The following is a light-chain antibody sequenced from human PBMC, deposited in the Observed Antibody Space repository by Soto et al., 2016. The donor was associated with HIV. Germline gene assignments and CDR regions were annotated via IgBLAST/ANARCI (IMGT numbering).Light chain of an antibody. V-gene: IGKV1-16*02. CDR2: GAS. CDR3: QQYKNYPXT. Sequence: DIQMTQSPSSLSASVGDTVTITCRASQDINNYLAWFQQKPGKAPKSLIYGASTLQSGSHQSSAALDLGQISLSPSAACSLKILLTYFCQQYKNYPXTFGGGTRW. J-gene: IGKJ4*01. CDR1: QDINNY.